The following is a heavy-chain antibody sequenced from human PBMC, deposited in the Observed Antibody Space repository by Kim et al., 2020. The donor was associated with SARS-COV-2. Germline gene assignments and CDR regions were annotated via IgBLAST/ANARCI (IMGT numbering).Heavy chain of an antibody. CDR2: IIPIFGTA. CDR1: GGTFSSYA. V-gene: IGHV1-69*13. D-gene: IGHD3-10*01. CDR3: ARSEITMVRGVINYGMDV. Sequence: SVKVSCKASGGTFSSYAISWVRQAPGQGLEWMGGIIPIFGTANYAQKFQGRVTITADESTSTAYMELSSLRSEDTAVYYCARSEITMVRGVINYGMDVWGQGTTVTVSS. J-gene: IGHJ6*02.